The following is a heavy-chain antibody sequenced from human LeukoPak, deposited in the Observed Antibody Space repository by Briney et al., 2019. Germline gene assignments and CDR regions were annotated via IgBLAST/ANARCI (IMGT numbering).Heavy chain of an antibody. V-gene: IGHV4-34*01. CDR3: ARGVRVVVPANYYYGMDV. J-gene: IGHJ6*02. CDR1: GGSLSGYY. D-gene: IGHD2-2*01. CDR2: INHSGST. Sequence: SETLSLTCAVYGGSLSGYYWSWIRQPPGKGLEWIGEINHSGSTNYNPSLKSRVTISVDTSKNQFSLKLSSVTAADTAVYYCARGVRVVVPANYYYGMDVWGQGTTVTVSS.